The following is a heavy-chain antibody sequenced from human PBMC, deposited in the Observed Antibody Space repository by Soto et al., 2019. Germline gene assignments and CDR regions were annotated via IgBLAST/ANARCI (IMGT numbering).Heavy chain of an antibody. CDR2: IGPESGST. D-gene: IGHD1-26*01. CDR1: GYTFTGHY. CDR3: GRGRSGQIVVFY. V-gene: IGHV1-2*02. J-gene: IGHJ4*02. Sequence: ASVKVSCKASGYTFTGHYIHWVRQAPEQGPEWMGEIGPESGSTRYAKKFQGRVTMTRDMSITTVYMELNNLSPDDTAVYYCGRGRSGQIVVFYWGQGTPVTVSS.